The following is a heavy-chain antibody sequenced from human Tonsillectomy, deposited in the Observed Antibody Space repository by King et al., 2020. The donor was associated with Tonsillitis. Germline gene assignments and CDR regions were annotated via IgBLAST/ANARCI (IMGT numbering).Heavy chain of an antibody. Sequence: VQLVESGAEVRKPGESLKISCKGSGHSFTSYWIGWVRQMPGKGLEWMGLIYPGDSDTRYSPSFQGQVTISADKSISTAYLQWSSLKASDTAIYYCATSGYSYRNYYYMDVWGKGTTVTVS. CDR2: IYPGDSDT. J-gene: IGHJ6*03. D-gene: IGHD5-12*01. CDR3: ATSGYSYRNYYYMDV. CDR1: GHSFTSYW. V-gene: IGHV5-51*01.